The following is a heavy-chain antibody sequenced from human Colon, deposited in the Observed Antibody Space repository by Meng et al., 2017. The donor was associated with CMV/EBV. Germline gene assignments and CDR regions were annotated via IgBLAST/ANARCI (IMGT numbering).Heavy chain of an antibody. CDR1: GGSVRSSSHY. Sequence: SEPLSLTCTVSGGSVRSSSHYWTWIRQPPGKELEWIGYVYYIGSTNYNPSLKSRVSISIDTSKNQFSLKLYSVTAADTAVYYCAREHSTFDFWGQGTLVTVSS. D-gene: IGHD6-13*01. J-gene: IGHJ4*02. CDR3: AREHSTFDF. V-gene: IGHV4-61*01. CDR2: VYYIGST.